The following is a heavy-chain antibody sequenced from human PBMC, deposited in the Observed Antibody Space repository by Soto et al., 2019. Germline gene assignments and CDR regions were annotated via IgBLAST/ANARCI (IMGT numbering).Heavy chain of an antibody. CDR2: IFAYKGNT. V-gene: IGHV1-18*01. Sequence: QVQLVQSGAEVKKPGASVKVSCKASGYTFTNYGIIWVRQAPGQGLEWMGWIFAYKGNTNYLQKFQGRVTVTTDTTTTTANIDRRGLTFDATGVYYCERPVARGYGHTTLDYLGQGALGTV. CDR3: ERPVARGYGHTTLDY. D-gene: IGHD2-15*01. J-gene: IGHJ4*02. CDR1: GYTFTNYG.